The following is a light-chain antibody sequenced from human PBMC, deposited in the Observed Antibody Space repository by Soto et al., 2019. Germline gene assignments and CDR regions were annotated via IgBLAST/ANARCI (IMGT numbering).Light chain of an antibody. CDR3: SSYTSSSTPV. J-gene: IGLJ1*01. V-gene: IGLV2-14*01. CDR1: SSDVGGYNY. CDR2: DVS. Sequence: QSALTQPASVSGSPGQSITISCTGISSDVGGYNYVSWYQQHPGKAPKLMIYDVSNRPSGVSNRFSGSKSGNTASLTISGLQAEDEADYYCSSYTSSSTPVFGTGTKLTVL.